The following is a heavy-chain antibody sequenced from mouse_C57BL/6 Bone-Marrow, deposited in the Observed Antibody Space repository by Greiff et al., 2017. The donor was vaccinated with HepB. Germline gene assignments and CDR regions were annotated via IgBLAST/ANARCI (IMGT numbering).Heavy chain of an antibody. CDR2: ISSGGSYT. V-gene: IGHV5-6*01. Sequence: VQLQQSGGDLVKPGGSLKLSCAASGFTFSSYGMSWVRQTPDKRLEWVATISSGGSYTYYPDSVQGRFTISRDNAKNTLYLQMSSLKSEDTAMYYCARHFSYWGQGTLVTVSA. CDR3: ARHFSY. CDR1: GFTFSSYG. J-gene: IGHJ3*01.